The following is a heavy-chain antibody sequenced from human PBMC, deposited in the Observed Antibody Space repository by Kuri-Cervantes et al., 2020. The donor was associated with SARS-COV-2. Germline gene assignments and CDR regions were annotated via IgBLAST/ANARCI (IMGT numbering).Heavy chain of an antibody. V-gene: IGHV3-33*01. D-gene: IGHD4-23*01. Sequence: GGSLRLSCAASGVTFSSYGMHWVRQAPGKGLEWVAVIWYDGSNKYYADSVKGRFTISRDNSKNTLYLQMNSLRAEDTAVYYCARDPPHGTDYGGSMDVWGQGTTVTVSS. J-gene: IGHJ6*02. CDR3: ARDPPHGTDYGGSMDV. CDR1: GVTFSSYG. CDR2: IWYDGSNK.